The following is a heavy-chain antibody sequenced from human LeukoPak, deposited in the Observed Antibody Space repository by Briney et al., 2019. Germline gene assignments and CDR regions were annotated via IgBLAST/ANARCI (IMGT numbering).Heavy chain of an antibody. J-gene: IGHJ2*01. CDR3: ARDRRGETYYYGSGSYSSYSYFDL. CDR1: GGTFSSYA. V-gene: IGHV1-69*13. D-gene: IGHD3-10*01. CDR2: IIPIFGRA. Sequence: SVKVSCKASGGTFSSYAISWVRQAPGQGLEWMGGIIPIFGRANYAQKFQGRVTLTADESTSTAYMELSTLRSEDTAVYYCARDRRGETYYYGSGSYSSYSYFDLWGRGTLVTVSS.